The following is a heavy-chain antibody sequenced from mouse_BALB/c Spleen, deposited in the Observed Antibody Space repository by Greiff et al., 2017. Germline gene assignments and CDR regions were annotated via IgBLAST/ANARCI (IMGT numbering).Heavy chain of an antibody. V-gene: IGHV5-6-5*01. CDR1: GFTFSSYA. J-gene: IGHJ4*01. D-gene: IGHD2-2*01. Sequence: EVKVVESGGGLVKPGGSLKLSCAASGFTFSSYAMSWVRQTPEKRLEWVASISSGGSTYYPDSVKGRFTISRDNARNILYLQMSSLRSEDTAMYYCARRDGYDAYAMDYWGQGTSVTVSA. CDR3: ARRDGYDAYAMDY. CDR2: ISSGGST.